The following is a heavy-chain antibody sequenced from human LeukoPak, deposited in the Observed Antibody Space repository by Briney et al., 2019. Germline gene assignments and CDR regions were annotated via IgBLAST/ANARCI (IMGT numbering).Heavy chain of an antibody. Sequence: SETLSLTCTVSGGSISSYYWSWTRQPPGKGLEWIGYIYYSGSTNYSPSLKSRVTISVDTSKNQFSLKLSSVTAADTAVYYCARGNRDGYNRDNWFDPWGQGTLVTVSS. CDR2: IYYSGST. CDR1: GGSISSYY. D-gene: IGHD5-12*01. J-gene: IGHJ5*02. V-gene: IGHV4-59*01. CDR3: ARGNRDGYNRDNWFDP.